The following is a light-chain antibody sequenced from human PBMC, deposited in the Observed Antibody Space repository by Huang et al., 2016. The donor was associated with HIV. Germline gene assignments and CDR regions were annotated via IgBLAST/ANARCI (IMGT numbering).Light chain of an antibody. CDR2: WAS. CDR1: QSLLYSSNSKNY. J-gene: IGKJ1*01. Sequence: DIVMTQSPDSLAVSLGERATINCKSSQSLLYSSNSKNYLAWYQQKPGQPPNLLVFWASTRAAGVPDRFSGCGSGTDFTLTISSLQAEDVAVYYCQQYYSSPQTFGQGTKVEIK. CDR3: QQYYSSPQT. V-gene: IGKV4-1*01.